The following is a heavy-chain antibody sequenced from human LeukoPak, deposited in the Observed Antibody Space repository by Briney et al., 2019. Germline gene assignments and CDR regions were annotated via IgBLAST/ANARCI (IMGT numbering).Heavy chain of an antibody. J-gene: IGHJ6*03. CDR1: GGSISSYY. V-gene: IGHV4-59*01. CDR3: ARTTMVRGTYYMDV. CDR2: IYYSGYT. D-gene: IGHD3-10*01. Sequence: SETLSLTCTASGGSISSYYWSWIRQPSGKGLEWIGYIYYSGYTNYNPSLKSRVTISVDTSKNQFSLKLSSVTAADTAVYYCARTTMVRGTYYMDVWGKGTTVTISS.